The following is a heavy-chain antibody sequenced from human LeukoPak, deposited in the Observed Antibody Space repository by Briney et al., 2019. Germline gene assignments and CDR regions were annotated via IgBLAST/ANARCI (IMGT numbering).Heavy chain of an antibody. CDR3: AREARGGNFDY. CDR1: GFTFRSYA. D-gene: IGHD4-23*01. Sequence: PGGSLRLSCAASGFTFRSYAMHWVRQAPGKGLEWVAVISYDGSNKYYADSVKGRFTISRDNSKNTLYLQMNSLRAEDTAVYYCAREARGGNFDYWGQGTLVTVSS. V-gene: IGHV3-30-3*01. CDR2: ISYDGSNK. J-gene: IGHJ4*02.